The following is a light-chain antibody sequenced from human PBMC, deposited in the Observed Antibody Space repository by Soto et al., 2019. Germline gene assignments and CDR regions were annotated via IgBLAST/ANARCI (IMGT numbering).Light chain of an antibody. J-gene: IGLJ1*01. CDR1: SSDVGGYNS. CDR3: CSYAGSYTYV. CDR2: DVN. Sequence: QSVLTQPRSVSGSPGQSVTISCTGTSSDVGGYNSVSWYQQHPGKAPKLMIYDVNKRPSGVPDRFSGSKSGNTASLTISGLQAEDESDYYCCSYAGSYTYVFGTGTKLTVL. V-gene: IGLV2-11*01.